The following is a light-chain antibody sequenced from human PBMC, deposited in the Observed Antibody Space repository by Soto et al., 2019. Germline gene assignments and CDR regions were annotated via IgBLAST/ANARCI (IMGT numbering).Light chain of an antibody. CDR1: QNVLSD. J-gene: IGKJ1*01. CDR2: GAT. CDR3: QQYRSWPRT. Sequence: EILLTQSPATLSMSPGETATLSCRASQNVLSDLAWYQQKPGQAPRLLVYGATTRATDAPAKFRGRGSGTEFSLTISSLQSEDSATYYCQQYRSWPRTFGPGSKVDI. V-gene: IGKV3-15*01.